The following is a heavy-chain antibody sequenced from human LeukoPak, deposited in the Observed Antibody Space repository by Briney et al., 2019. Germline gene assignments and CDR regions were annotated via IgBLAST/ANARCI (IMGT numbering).Heavy chain of an antibody. Sequence: TSETLSLNYTVSGGSISSYYWSWLRQPPGKGLKWIGYIYYSGSTNYNPSLKSRVTISVDTSKNQFSLKLSSVTAADTAVYYCARVYCSGGSCYASTWGQGTLVTVSS. CDR2: IYYSGST. CDR1: GGSISSYY. J-gene: IGHJ5*02. CDR3: ARVYCSGGSCYAST. D-gene: IGHD2-15*01. V-gene: IGHV4-59*01.